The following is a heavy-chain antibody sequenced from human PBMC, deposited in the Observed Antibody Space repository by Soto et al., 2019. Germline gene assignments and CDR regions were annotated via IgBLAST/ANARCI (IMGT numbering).Heavy chain of an antibody. Sequence: EVQLLESGGGLVQPGGSLRLSCAASGFTFSSYAMSSGRQAPGKGLEWVSAISGSGGSTYYADSVKGRFTISRDNSKNTLYLQMNSLRAEDTAVYYCANLNSYNWNTIDYWGQGTLVTVSS. CDR3: ANLNSYNWNTIDY. CDR2: ISGSGGST. CDR1: GFTFSSYA. V-gene: IGHV3-23*01. J-gene: IGHJ4*02. D-gene: IGHD1-1*01.